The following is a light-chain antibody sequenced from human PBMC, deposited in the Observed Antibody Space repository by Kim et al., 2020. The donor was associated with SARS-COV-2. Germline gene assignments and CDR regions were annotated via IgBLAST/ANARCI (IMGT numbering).Light chain of an antibody. J-gene: IGLJ3*02. V-gene: IGLV4-69*01. CDR2: VNSAGSH. Sequence: ATVKVTCQRRSGHSSYAIAWHQELAVKGSLYVMTVNSAGSHIKGDGIPNRFSGPTSGSEGFLTTSSLQFEDVSDLYCHTWGAGRGVFGGGTKLTFL. CDR1: SGHSSYA. CDR3: HTWGAGRGV.